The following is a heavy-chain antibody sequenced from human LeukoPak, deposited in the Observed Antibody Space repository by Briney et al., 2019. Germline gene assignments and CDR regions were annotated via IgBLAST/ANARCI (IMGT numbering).Heavy chain of an antibody. V-gene: IGHV3-7*01. CDR2: IKQDGSEK. Sequence: GGSLRLSCAASGFTFSSYCMSWLRQAPGKGLELVANIKQDGSEKYYVDSVKGRFTISRDNAKNSLYLQMNSLRAADTAVYYCARYGSGKYSLFGYWGQGTLVTVSS. CDR3: ARYGSGKYSLFGY. D-gene: IGHD3-10*01. J-gene: IGHJ4*02. CDR1: GFTFSSYC.